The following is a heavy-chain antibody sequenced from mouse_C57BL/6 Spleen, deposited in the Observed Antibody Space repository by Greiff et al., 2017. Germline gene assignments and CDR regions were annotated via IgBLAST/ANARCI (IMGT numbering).Heavy chain of an antibody. J-gene: IGHJ3*01. CDR2: IDPSDSET. CDR3: AATTVGGWFAY. V-gene: IGHV1-52*01. CDR1: GYTFTSYW. D-gene: IGHD1-1*01. Sequence: QVQLQQPGAELVRPGSSVKLSCKASGYTFTSYWMHWVKQRPIQGLEWIGNIDPSDSETHYNQKFKDKATLTVDKSSSTAYMQLSSLTSEDSAVYYCAATTVGGWFAYWGQGTLVTVSA.